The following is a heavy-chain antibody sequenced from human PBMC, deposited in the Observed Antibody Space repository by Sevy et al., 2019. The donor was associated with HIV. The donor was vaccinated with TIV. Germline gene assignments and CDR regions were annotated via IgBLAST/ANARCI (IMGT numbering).Heavy chain of an antibody. CDR3: ARDDGNYYFDY. CDR1: GFTFSKYW. D-gene: IGHD1-7*01. Sequence: GGSLRLSCAASGFTFSKYWMGWVRQAPGKGLEWVANIKQDAGQKYYVDSVKGRFTISRDNAKNSLYLQMNSLRAEDTAVYFCARDDGNYYFDYGGQGTLVTVSS. CDR2: IKQDAGQK. V-gene: IGHV3-7*01. J-gene: IGHJ4*02.